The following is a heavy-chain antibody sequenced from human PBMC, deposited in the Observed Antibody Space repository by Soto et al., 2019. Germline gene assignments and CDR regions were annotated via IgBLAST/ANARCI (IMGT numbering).Heavy chain of an antibody. V-gene: IGHV4-39*01. Sequence: SETLSLTXTVSGGSIGSNSYYWGWIRQPPEKGLEWIGNIYYSGNGYYNPSLKSRVTISVDTSKNQFSLKLSSVTAADTAVYYCAPHPTVTTRGDQHYGMDVWGQGTTVTVSS. D-gene: IGHD4-4*01. CDR3: APHPTVTTRGDQHYGMDV. J-gene: IGHJ6*02. CDR1: GGSIGSNSYY. CDR2: IYYSGNG.